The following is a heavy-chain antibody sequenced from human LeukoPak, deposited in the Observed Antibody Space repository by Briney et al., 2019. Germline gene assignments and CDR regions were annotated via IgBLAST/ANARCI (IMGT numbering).Heavy chain of an antibody. CDR2: IYYTGST. V-gene: IGHV4-39*01. Sequence: SETLSLTCTVSGGSNSSGSYYWGWIRQPPGKGLEWIGSIYYTGSTYYNPSLKGRVTISLDTSKNQYSLKLNSVTAADTTVYYCARHHHSPSFDYWGQGTLVTVSS. CDR3: ARHHHSPSFDY. CDR1: GGSNSSGSYY. J-gene: IGHJ4*02.